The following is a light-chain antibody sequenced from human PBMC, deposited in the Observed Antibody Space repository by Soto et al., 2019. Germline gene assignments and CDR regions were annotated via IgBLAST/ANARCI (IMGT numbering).Light chain of an antibody. CDR2: GAS. CDR3: QQNNNWPPWT. CDR1: QSVSSN. V-gene: IGKV3-15*01. Sequence: EIVMTQSPATLSVSPGERATLSCRASQSVSSNLAWYQQKPGQAPRLLIYGASTRAAGIPARFSGSRSGTEFTLTISSLQSEDFAAYYCQQNNNWPPWTFGQGTKVDIK. J-gene: IGKJ1*01.